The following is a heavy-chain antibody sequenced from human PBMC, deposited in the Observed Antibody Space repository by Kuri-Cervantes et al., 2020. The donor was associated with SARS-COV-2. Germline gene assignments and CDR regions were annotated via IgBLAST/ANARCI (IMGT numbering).Heavy chain of an antibody. CDR2: IIPIFGTA. CDR1: GGTFSSYA. J-gene: IGHJ6*02. Sequence: SVKAPCKASGGTFSSYAISWVRQAPGQGLEWMGGIIPIFGTANYAQKFQGRVTITADESTSTAYMELSSLRSEDTAVYYCAGLGYCSGGSCYYYYYGMDVWGQGTTVTVSS. CDR3: AGLGYCSGGSCYYYYYGMDV. D-gene: IGHD2-15*01. V-gene: IGHV1-69*13.